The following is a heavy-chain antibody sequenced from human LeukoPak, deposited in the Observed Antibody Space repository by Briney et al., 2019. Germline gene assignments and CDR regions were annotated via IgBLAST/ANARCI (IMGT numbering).Heavy chain of an antibody. CDR2: NGGGSGGNT. V-gene: IGHV3-23*01. D-gene: IGHD4-11*01. CDR1: GFTFSSYA. Sequence: PGGSLRLSCAASGFTFSSYAMSWVRQAPGKGLEWVSANGGGSGGNTNYADSVKGRFTMSRDNSKNTLYLHLSSLRAGDTAVYYCVKEGNYYDFDYWGQGTLVTVSS. J-gene: IGHJ4*02. CDR3: VKEGNYYDFDY.